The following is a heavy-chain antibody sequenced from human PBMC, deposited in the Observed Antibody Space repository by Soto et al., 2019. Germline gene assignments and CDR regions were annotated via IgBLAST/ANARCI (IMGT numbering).Heavy chain of an antibody. J-gene: IGHJ5*02. CDR3: ARGIATGQLDP. CDR2: INPDNGNT. D-gene: IGHD2-15*01. V-gene: IGHV1-3*01. CDR1: GYTFTRYT. Sequence: VASVKVCCKASGYTFTRYTMNWVRQAPGQRLEWMGWINPDNGNTKSSQKFQDRVIITRDTSASTAYMDLSSLRSEDTAVYYCARGIATGQLDPWGQGALVTVSS.